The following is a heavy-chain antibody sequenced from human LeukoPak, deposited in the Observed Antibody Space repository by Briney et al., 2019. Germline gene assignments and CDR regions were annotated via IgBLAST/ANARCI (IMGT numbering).Heavy chain of an antibody. V-gene: IGHV3-30-3*01. J-gene: IGHJ4*02. CDR2: ISYDINNE. CDR1: GFTFSRYP. CDR3: AKEAGRWIQLWFYFDY. Sequence: GRSLRLSCEASGFTFSRYPMHWVRQAPGKGLEWVAVISYDINNEYYADSVKGRFTISRDNSKNTLYLQMNSLRAEDTAVYYCAKEAGRWIQLWFYFDYWGQGTLVTVSS. D-gene: IGHD5-18*01.